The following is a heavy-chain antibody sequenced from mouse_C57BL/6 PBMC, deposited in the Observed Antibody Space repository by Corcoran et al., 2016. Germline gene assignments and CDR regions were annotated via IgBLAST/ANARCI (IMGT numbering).Heavy chain of an antibody. CDR2: IYWDDDK. V-gene: IGHV8-12*01. J-gene: IGHJ4*01. D-gene: IGHD2-1*01. CDR1: GFSLSTSGMG. Sequence: QVTLKESGPGILQSSQTLSLTCSFSGFSLSTSGMGVSWIRQPSGKGLEWLAHIYWDDDKRYNPSLKSRLTISKDTSRNQVFLKITSVDTADTATDYCARRDGNYHYAMDYWGQGTSVTVSS. CDR3: ARRDGNYHYAMDY.